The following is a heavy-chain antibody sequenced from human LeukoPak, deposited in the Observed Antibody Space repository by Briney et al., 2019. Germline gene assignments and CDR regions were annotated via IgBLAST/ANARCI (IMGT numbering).Heavy chain of an antibody. CDR1: GFTFGDYA. V-gene: IGHV3-49*03. CDR3: TRDDYYDSSGYPH. D-gene: IGHD3-22*01. Sequence: GGSLRLSCTASGFTFGDYAMSWFRQAPGKGLEWVGFIRSKAYGGTTEYAASVKGRFTISRGDSKSIAYLQMNSLKTEDTAVYYCTRDDYYDSSGYPHWGQGTMVTVSS. CDR2: IRSKAYGGTT. J-gene: IGHJ3*01.